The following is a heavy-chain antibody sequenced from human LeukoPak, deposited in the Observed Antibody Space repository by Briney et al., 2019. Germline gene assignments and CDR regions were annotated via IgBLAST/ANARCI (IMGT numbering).Heavy chain of an antibody. CDR2: VSPNSGDT. D-gene: IGHD1-26*01. V-gene: IGHV1-8*01. Sequence: ASVKVSCKASGYTFTSYDINWVRQATGQGLEWMGWVSPNSGDTGYAQKFQGRVTMTRNTSISTAYLGLSSLRSEDTAMYYCARDREVGATQLGAFDIWGQGTMVTVSS. J-gene: IGHJ3*02. CDR1: GYTFTSYD. CDR3: ARDREVGATQLGAFDI.